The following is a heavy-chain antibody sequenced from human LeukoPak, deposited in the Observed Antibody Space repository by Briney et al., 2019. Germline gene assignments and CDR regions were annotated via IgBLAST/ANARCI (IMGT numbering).Heavy chain of an antibody. V-gene: IGHV1-8*03. D-gene: IGHD1-26*01. CDR3: ARGSGSYGY. CDR2: MNPNSGNT. J-gene: IGHJ4*02. CDR1: GYTFTSYD. Sequence: ASVKVSCKASGYTFTSYDINWVRQATGQGLEWMGWMNPNSGNTGYAQKLQGRVTITRNTSISTAYMELTSLRSDDTAVYYCARGSGSYGYWGQGTLVTVSS.